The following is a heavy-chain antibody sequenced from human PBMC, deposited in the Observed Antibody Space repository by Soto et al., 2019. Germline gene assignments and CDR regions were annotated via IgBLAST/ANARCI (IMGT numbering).Heavy chain of an antibody. CDR2: ISTSGSTI. CDR1: GFTFSDYY. CDR3: ARVSPPPDY. V-gene: IGHV3-11*01. J-gene: IGHJ4*02. Sequence: GGSLRLSCAASGFTFSDYYMSWIRQAPGKGLEWVSYISTSGSTINYADYVKGRLTISRDNAKNSQYLQMNSLRAEDTAVYYCARVSPPPDYWGQGTLVTVSS.